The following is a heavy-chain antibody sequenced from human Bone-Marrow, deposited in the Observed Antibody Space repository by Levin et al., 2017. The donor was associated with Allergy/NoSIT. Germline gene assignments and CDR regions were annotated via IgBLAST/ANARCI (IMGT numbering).Heavy chain of an antibody. J-gene: IGHJ4*02. CDR1: GFIFSDSA. D-gene: IGHD3-16*01. Sequence: GGSLRLSCVASGFIFSDSAVHWVRQASGKGLEWVGRIRSKANTYASAYAASVKGRFTISRDDSKNTAYLQMDSLKTEDTAVYCCVRHEELRGGDDPRDYWGQGTLVTVSS. CDR2: IRSKANTYAS. CDR3: VRHEELRGGDDPRDY. V-gene: IGHV3-73*01.